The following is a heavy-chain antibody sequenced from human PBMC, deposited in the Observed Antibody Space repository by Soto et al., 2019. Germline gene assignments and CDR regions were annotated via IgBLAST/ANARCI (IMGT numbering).Heavy chain of an antibody. D-gene: IGHD2-8*01. Sequence: QGQLVQSGPEAKKPGASVKVSCKASGYTFSRYGISWVRQAPGQGLEWMGWISGYNGDTKYAKKVQGRVTMTIDTSTYTAYMELRSLTSDDTAIYYCAKNGQPPYYYYGMDVWGQGTTVTVS. CDR1: GYTFSRYG. CDR2: ISGYNGDT. V-gene: IGHV1-18*01. CDR3: AKNGQPPYYYYGMDV. J-gene: IGHJ6*02.